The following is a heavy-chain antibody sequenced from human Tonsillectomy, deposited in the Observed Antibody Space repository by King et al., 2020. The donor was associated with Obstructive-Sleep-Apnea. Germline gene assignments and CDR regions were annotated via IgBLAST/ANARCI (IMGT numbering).Heavy chain of an antibody. CDR1: GGSISSSSYY. J-gene: IGHJ4*02. D-gene: IGHD4-11*01. Sequence: QLQESGPGLVKPSETLSLTCTVSGGSISSSSYYWGWVRQPPGKGLVWIGSIYYSGSTYYNPSLTSRVTISVDTSKNQFSLKLSSLTAADTAVYYCARSGTTVTTGVDYWGQGTLVTVSS. CDR3: ARSGTTVTTGVDY. CDR2: IYYSGST. V-gene: IGHV4-39*07.